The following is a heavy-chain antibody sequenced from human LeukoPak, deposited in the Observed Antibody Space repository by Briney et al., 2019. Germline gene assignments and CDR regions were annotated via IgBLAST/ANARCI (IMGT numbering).Heavy chain of an antibody. CDR3: ARDGYSSSSFTPFDY. V-gene: IGHV1-69*01. Sequence: GSSVKVSCKASGGTFTSNAISWVRQAPGQGLEWMGGIIPIFGTANYAEKFQGRVTITADESTSTAYMELSSLRSEDTAVYYCARDGYSSSSFTPFDYWGQGTLVTVSS. J-gene: IGHJ4*02. CDR1: GGTFTSNA. D-gene: IGHD6-6*01. CDR2: IIPIFGTA.